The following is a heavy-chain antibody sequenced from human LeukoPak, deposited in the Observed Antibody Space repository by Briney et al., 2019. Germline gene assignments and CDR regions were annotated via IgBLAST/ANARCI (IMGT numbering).Heavy chain of an antibody. CDR2: INHSGST. CDR1: GGSFSGYY. V-gene: IGHV4-34*01. Sequence: SETLSLTCAVYGGSFSGYYWSWTRQPPGKGLEWIGEINHSGSTNYNPSLKSRVTISVDTSKNQFSLKLSSVTAADTAVYYCAREVVVAGGDYWGQGTLVTVSS. CDR3: AREVVVAGGDY. J-gene: IGHJ4*02. D-gene: IGHD6-19*01.